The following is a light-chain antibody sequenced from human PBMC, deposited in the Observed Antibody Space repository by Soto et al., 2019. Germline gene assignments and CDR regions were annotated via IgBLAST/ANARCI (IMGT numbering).Light chain of an antibody. V-gene: IGKV3-15*01. CDR1: QSVADN. J-gene: IGKJ5*01. CDR3: QQYNYWPIT. Sequence: EVVMTQAPATLSVSPGERLTLSCRASQSVADNLAWFQQKPGQGPRLLIYGASTRATGIPARFSGSGSETDFTLTVSSLRSEDSAVYYCQQYNYWPITFGQGTRLEIK. CDR2: GAS.